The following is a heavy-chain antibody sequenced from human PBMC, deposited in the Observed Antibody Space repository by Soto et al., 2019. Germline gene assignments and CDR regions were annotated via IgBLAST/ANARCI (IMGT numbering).Heavy chain of an antibody. Sequence: PGASLKISCKGSGYIFTNYWIGWVRQMHGKGLEGMGIIKPAASDTRYSPSCQGQVTVSVDKSISTAYLQRGSLQASDAAMCYCVGPDSSGYYCHWGQGTQVTVS. D-gene: IGHD3-22*01. CDR3: VGPDSSGYYCH. V-gene: IGHV5-51*01. CDR2: IKPAASDT. J-gene: IGHJ4*02. CDR1: GYIFTNYW.